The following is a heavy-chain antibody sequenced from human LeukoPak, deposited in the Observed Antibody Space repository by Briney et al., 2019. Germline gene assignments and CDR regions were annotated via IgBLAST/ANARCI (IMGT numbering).Heavy chain of an antibody. J-gene: IGHJ6*03. D-gene: IGHD7-27*01. CDR1: GFSFSSYS. Sequence: SGGSLRLSCAASGFSFSSYSMNWVRQAPGKGLEYVSYISSGSGTIYYADSVQGRFTISRDNAKNSLYLQMNSLRAEDTAVYYCASTWGSTTYYYYYYMDVWGKGTTVTVSS. V-gene: IGHV3-48*04. CDR3: ASTWGSTTYYYYYYMDV. CDR2: ISSGSGTI.